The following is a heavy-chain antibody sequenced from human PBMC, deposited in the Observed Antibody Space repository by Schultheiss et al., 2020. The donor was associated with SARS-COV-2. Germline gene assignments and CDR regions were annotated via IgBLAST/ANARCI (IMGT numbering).Heavy chain of an antibody. CDR1: GFTFSSYA. V-gene: IGHV3-30*04. CDR3: AKGSTGYSYGMN. CDR2: ISYDGSNK. J-gene: IGHJ4*02. Sequence: GGSLRLSCAASGFTFSSYAMHWVRQALGKGLEWVAVISYDGSNKYYADSVKGRFTISRDNSKNTLYLQMNSLRAEDTAVYYCAKGSTGYSYGMNWGQGTLVTVSS. D-gene: IGHD5-18*01.